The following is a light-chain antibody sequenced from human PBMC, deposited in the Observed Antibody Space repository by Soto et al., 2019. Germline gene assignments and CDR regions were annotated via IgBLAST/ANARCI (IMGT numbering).Light chain of an antibody. CDR3: QQYDKWPPVT. Sequence: EVVMTQSPATLSVSPGERTTLSCRASQSVSSNLAWYQQKLGQAPRLLMYGTSTRATGIPPRFSGSGSGTEFTLPISGLQSEDFAVYYCQQYDKWPPVTFGGGTKVEIK. J-gene: IGKJ4*01. V-gene: IGKV3-15*01. CDR1: QSVSSN. CDR2: GTS.